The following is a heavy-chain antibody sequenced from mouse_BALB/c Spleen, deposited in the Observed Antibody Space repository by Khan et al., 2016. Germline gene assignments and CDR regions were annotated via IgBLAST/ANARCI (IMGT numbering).Heavy chain of an antibody. J-gene: IGHJ4*01. CDR1: GFNIKDTY. V-gene: IGHV14-3*02. Sequence: VQLQQSGAESVKPGASVKLSCTATGFNIKDTYMYWVKQRPEQGLEWIGRIDPANGNTKYVPKFQGKATITADTSSNTAYLQLSSLTSEDTAVYYWARGLYYYGSSYYAMDYWGQGTSVTVSS. CDR3: ARGLYYYGSSYYAMDY. CDR2: IDPANGNT. D-gene: IGHD1-1*01.